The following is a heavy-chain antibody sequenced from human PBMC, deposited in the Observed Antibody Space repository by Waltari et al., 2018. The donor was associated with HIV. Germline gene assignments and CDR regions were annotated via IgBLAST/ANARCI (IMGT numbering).Heavy chain of an antibody. CDR3: ARVRRPSGSYYLSY. CDR2: MNPHRGTT. CDR1: GYTFTRYA. V-gene: IGHV1-8*01. J-gene: IGHJ4*02. D-gene: IGHD1-26*01. Sequence: QVQLEQSGAEVKKPGASVKVSCKASGYTFTRYAIFWVRQATGQGLEWMGWMNPHRGTTAYAQKFQGRVTMTRNTSITTAYMELSSLRSEDTAVYYCARVRRPSGSYYLSYWGQGTLVTVSS.